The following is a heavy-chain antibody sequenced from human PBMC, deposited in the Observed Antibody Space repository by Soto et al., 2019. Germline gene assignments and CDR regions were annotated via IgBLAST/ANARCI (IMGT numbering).Heavy chain of an antibody. Sequence: EVQVLESGGDLVQPGGSLRLSCPASGFTIRNYAMSWVRQAPGKALEWVSGISGSSDRTYYADSVKGRFTISKDTSSNTLYLQMNSLRVEDTAVYHCEGSWTWGQGTMVTVSS. CDR3: EGSWT. CDR2: ISGSSDRT. J-gene: IGHJ3*01. V-gene: IGHV3-23*01. D-gene: IGHD5-12*01. CDR1: GFTIRNYA.